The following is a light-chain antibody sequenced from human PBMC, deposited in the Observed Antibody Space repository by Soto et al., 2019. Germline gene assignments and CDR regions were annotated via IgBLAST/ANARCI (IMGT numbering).Light chain of an antibody. V-gene: IGKV3-11*01. CDR3: QQRSNWLRT. CDR2: DAS. CDR1: QSVGTRY. Sequence: EIVLTQSPATLSLSPGERATLSCRASQSVGTRYLAWYQQKPGQAPRLLIYDASNRATGIPARFSGSGSGTDFTLTISSLEPEDFAVYYCQQRSNWLRTFGGGTKVDIK. J-gene: IGKJ4*01.